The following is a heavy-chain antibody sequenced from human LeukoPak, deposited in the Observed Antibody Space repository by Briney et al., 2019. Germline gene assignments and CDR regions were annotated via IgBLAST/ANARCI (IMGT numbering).Heavy chain of an antibody. Sequence: PGGSLILSCAASGFTFSNYGMHWVRQAPGKGLEWVAVISYDGSNKYYADSVKGRFTISRDNSKNTLYLQMNSLRAEDTAVYYCANGYYYGSGSYYKEAFDIWGQGTMVTVSS. V-gene: IGHV3-30*18. CDR1: GFTFSNYG. CDR3: ANGYYYGSGSYYKEAFDI. J-gene: IGHJ3*02. CDR2: ISYDGSNK. D-gene: IGHD3-10*01.